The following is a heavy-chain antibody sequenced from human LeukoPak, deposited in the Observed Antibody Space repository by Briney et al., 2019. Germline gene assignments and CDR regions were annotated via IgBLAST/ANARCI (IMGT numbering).Heavy chain of an antibody. D-gene: IGHD3-10*01. J-gene: IGHJ6*03. CDR3: ARAGNYYYMDV. CDR2: VNAYNGNT. V-gene: IGHV1-18*01. CDR1: GYTFISYG. Sequence: ASVKVSCKASGYTFISYGFSWVRQALGQGLEWMGWVNAYNGNTNYAQKFQGRVTMTTDTSTSTAYMELRSLRSDDTAVYYCARAGNYYYMDVWGKGTTVTVSS.